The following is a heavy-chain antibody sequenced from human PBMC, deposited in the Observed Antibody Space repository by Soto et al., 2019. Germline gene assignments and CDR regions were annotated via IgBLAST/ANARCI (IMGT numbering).Heavy chain of an antibody. D-gene: IGHD2-15*01. CDR2: INHSGST. Sequence: SETLSLSCAVYGGCFSGYYWSWIRQPPGKGLEWIGEINHSGSTNYNPSLKSRVSMSVDTSKNQFSLKLISVTAADTAVYYCVTGSRSSTSDAFDIWDRGTLVTV. V-gene: IGHV4-34*01. J-gene: IGHJ3*02. CDR1: GGCFSGYY. CDR3: VTGSRSSTSDAFDI.